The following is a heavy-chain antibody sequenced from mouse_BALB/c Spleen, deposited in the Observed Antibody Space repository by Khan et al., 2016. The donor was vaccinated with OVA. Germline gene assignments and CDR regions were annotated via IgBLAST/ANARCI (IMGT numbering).Heavy chain of an antibody. CDR1: GFSLTSYD. V-gene: IGHV2-9-2*01. J-gene: IGHJ4*01. CDR2: IWTGGGT. CDR3: VRDPDYGSAAMDY. Sequence: QVQLKESGPGLVAPSQSLSITCTVSGFSLTSYDISWIRQPPGKGLEWLGVIWTGGGTNYNSAFMSRLSISKDNSKSQVFLKMNSLQTDDTAIYYCVRDPDYGSAAMDYWGQGTSVTVSS. D-gene: IGHD1-1*01.